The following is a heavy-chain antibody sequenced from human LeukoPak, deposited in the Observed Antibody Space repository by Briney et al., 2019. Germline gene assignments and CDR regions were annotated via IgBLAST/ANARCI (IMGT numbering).Heavy chain of an antibody. CDR2: KWSDGNDK. Sequence: PGGSLRLSCSASGFTVSLYGMHWVRQTPGKGPEWVANMWAVKWSDGNDKFYADSVKGRLQMNSLRPEDTAIYYCARARDAYIHGLEHWDRGTLVTVSS. CDR3: ARARDAYIHGLEH. D-gene: IGHD2-2*01. CDR1: GFTVSLYG. V-gene: IGHV3-33*01. J-gene: IGHJ4*02.